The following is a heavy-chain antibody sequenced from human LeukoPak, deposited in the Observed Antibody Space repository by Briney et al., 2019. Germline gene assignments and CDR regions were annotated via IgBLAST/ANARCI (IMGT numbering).Heavy chain of an antibody. J-gene: IGHJ2*01. CDR3: ARALVGATMIDL. CDR2: INHSGST. Sequence: PSETLSLTCAVYGGSFSGYYWSWIRQPPGKGPEWIGEINHSGSTNYNPSLKSRVTISVDTSKNQFSLKLSSVTAADTAVYYCARALVGATMIDLWGRGTLVTVSS. D-gene: IGHD1-26*01. CDR1: GGSFSGYY. V-gene: IGHV4-34*01.